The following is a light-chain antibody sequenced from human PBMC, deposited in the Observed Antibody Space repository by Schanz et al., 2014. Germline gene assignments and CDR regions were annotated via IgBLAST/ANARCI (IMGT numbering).Light chain of an antibody. Sequence: QSALTQPRSVSGSPGQSVTISCTGTGSDVGGYNYVSWYQQHPGKAPKLMIYDVTKRPSGVPDRFSGSKSGNTASLTVSGLQAEDEADYYCSSYAGSNNLVFGGGTKVTVL. CDR1: GSDVGGYNY. CDR3: SSYAGSNNLV. J-gene: IGLJ3*02. V-gene: IGLV2-11*01. CDR2: DVT.